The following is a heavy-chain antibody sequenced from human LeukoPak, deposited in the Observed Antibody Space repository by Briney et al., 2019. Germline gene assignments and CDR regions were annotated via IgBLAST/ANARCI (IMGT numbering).Heavy chain of an antibody. D-gene: IGHD5-18*01. J-gene: IGHJ1*01. Sequence: PGGSLRLSCAASGFTFSSYSMNWVRQAPGKGLEWVSSISSSSSYIYYADSVKGRFTISRDNAKNSLYLQMNSLRAEDTAVYYCARDGGYSYGPGYFQHWGQGTLVTVSS. V-gene: IGHV3-21*01. CDR2: ISSSSSYI. CDR1: GFTFSSYS. CDR3: ARDGGYSYGPGYFQH.